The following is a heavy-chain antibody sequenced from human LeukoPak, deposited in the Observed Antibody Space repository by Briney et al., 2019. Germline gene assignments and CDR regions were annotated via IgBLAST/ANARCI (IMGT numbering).Heavy chain of an antibody. D-gene: IGHD3-9*01. V-gene: IGHV3-66*01. CDR3: ARDPDILTGFDY. Sequence: GGSLRLSCAASGFTFSSYWMSWVRQAPGKGLEWVSVIYSGGSTYYADSVKGRFTISRDNSKNTLYLQMNSLRAEDTAVYYCARDPDILTGFDYWGQGTLVTVSS. CDR1: GFTFSSYW. CDR2: IYSGGST. J-gene: IGHJ4*02.